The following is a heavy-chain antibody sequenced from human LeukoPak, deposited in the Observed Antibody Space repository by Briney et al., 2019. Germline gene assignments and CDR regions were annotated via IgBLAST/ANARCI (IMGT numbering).Heavy chain of an antibody. J-gene: IGHJ4*02. Sequence: GGSLRLSCAASGFTFSTYAMSWVRQAPGKGLMWVSQISPDGSQTFYADSVKGRFTISRDNAKNTLFLQMDSLRAEDTALYYCVRSLRSADFWGQGTLVTVSS. CDR3: VRSLRSADF. V-gene: IGHV3-74*01. CDR1: GFTFSTYA. CDR2: ISPDGSQT.